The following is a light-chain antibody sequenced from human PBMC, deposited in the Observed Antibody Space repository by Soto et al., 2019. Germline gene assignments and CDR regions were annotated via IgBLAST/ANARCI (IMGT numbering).Light chain of an antibody. CDR2: GAS. CDR3: QQYDRWPHT. CDR1: QNLSRN. Sequence: EIVMTQSPATLSVSSGERATLSCRASQNLSRNLAWYQQRPGQAPRLLIHGASTRATGVPARFSGSGSGTDFTITLSSLQPGDFAVYYGQQYDRWPHTCGQGTKLQIK. J-gene: IGKJ2*01. V-gene: IGKV3-15*01.